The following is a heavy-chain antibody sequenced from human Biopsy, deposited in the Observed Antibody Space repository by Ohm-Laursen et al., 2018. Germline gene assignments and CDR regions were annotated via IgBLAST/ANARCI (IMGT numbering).Heavy chain of an antibody. CDR3: ARGMRSSGWPYFDS. V-gene: IGHV4-61*01. D-gene: IGHD6-19*01. Sequence: GTLSLTCTVSGDSFSSGSFYWTWIRQPPGQGLEYIGYIYDRGSTANYNPSLESRVTMSVDMPKNQFSLKLSSVTAADTAIYYCARGMRSSGWPYFDSWGQGTLVTVSS. J-gene: IGHJ4*02. CDR2: IYDRGSTA. CDR1: GDSFSSGSFY.